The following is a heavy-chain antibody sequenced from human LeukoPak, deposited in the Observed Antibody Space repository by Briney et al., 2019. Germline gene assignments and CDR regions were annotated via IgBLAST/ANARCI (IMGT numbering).Heavy chain of an antibody. D-gene: IGHD3-22*01. CDR3: ARDRGDDTVSYYDY. CDR2: LNPSGGSS. CDR1: GYTVTSYY. J-gene: IGHJ4*02. Sequence: ASVKVSCKASGYTVTSYYMHWVRQAPGQGLEWMGILNPSGGSSSYAQKFQGRATLTRATSTSTVYMELSSLRSEVTAVYYCARDRGDDTVSYYDYWGQGTLVTVSS. V-gene: IGHV1-46*01.